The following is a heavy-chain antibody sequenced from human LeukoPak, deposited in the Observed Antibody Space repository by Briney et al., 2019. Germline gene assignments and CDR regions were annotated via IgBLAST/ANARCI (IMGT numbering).Heavy chain of an antibody. J-gene: IGHJ4*02. CDR3: ARGHYDVLAASYKWTPDY. D-gene: IGHD3-9*01. CDR2: ITSGGDYI. V-gene: IGHV3-21*01. CDR1: GFTFNTFN. Sequence: EGSLRLSCAASGFTFNTFNMNWVRQAPGKGLEWVSSITSGGDYIYYADSVKGRFTTSTDNAKNSLSLQLNSLRVEDTAVYYCARGHYDVLAASYKWTPDYWGQGTLVTVSS.